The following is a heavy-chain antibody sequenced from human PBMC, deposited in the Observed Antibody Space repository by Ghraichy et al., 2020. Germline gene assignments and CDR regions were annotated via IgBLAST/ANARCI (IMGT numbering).Heavy chain of an antibody. CDR3: AIDDCSTTSCLAY. J-gene: IGHJ4*02. CDR1: GFTFSNYG. CDR2: IWYDGSKK. D-gene: IGHD2-2*01. V-gene: IGHV3-33*01. Sequence: GGSLRLSCAASGFTFSNYGFHWVRQAPGKGLEWVAVIWYDGSKKYYADSVKGRFTISRDDSKNTLYLQMDSLRAEDTAVYYCAIDDCSTTSCLAYWGQGTLVTVSS.